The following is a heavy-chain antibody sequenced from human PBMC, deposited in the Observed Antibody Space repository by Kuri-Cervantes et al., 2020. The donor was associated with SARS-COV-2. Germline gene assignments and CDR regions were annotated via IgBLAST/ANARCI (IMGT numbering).Heavy chain of an antibody. CDR2: IYPGDSDT. D-gene: IGHD4-17*01. CDR1: GLTVRSNY. J-gene: IGHJ6*03. Sequence: GGSLRLSCAASGLTVRSNYMSWVRQAPGKGLEWMGIIYPGDSDTRYSPSFQGQVIISADKSISTAFLQWSSLKASDTAMYYCARRAYGEQVDYYYMDVWGKGTTVTVSS. V-gene: IGHV5-51*01. CDR3: ARRAYGEQVDYYYMDV.